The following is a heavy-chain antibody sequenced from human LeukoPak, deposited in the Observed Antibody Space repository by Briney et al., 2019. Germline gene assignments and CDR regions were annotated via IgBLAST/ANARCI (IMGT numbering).Heavy chain of an antibody. CDR2: IYYSGST. J-gene: IGHJ4*02. V-gene: IGHV4-59*12. CDR3: ARGLAYYDILTGYYTGSLHRVYYFDY. Sequence: SETLSLTCTVSGGSISSYYWSWIRQPPGKGLEWIGYIYYSGSTNYNPSLKSRVTISVDTSKNQFSLKLSSVTAADTAVYYCARGLAYYDILTGYYTGSLHRVYYFDYWGQGTLVTVSS. D-gene: IGHD3-9*01. CDR1: GGSISSYY.